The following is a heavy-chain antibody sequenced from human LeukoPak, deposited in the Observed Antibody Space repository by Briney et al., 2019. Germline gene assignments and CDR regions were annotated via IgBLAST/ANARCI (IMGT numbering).Heavy chain of an antibody. CDR3: ARHVRFLEWLSSYYFDY. CDR2: IYYSGTT. D-gene: IGHD3-3*01. Sequence: SETLSLTCTVSGGTISSSSYYWGWIRQPPGKGLEWIGSIYYSGTTYYNPSLKSRVTISVDTSKSQFSLRLTSVTAADTAVYYCARHVRFLEWLSSYYFDYWGQGTQVTVSS. V-gene: IGHV4-39*01. CDR1: GGTISSSSYY. J-gene: IGHJ4*02.